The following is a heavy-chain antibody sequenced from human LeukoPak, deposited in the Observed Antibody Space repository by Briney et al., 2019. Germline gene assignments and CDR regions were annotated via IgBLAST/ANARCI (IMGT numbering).Heavy chain of an antibody. Sequence: PSQTLSLTCTVSGGSISSGGDFWTWIRQHPGKGLEWIGYIYYSGSTYYNPSLKSRITISVDTSKNQFSLKLTSVTAADTGVYYCARDQTYSGSGIYTYFDYWGQGILVTVSS. J-gene: IGHJ4*02. CDR3: ARDQTYSGSGIYTYFDY. CDR2: IYYSGST. D-gene: IGHD3-10*01. V-gene: IGHV4-31*03. CDR1: GGSISSGGDF.